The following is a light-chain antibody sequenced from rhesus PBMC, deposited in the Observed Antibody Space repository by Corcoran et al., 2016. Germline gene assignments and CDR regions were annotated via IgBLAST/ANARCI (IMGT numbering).Light chain of an antibody. J-gene: IGKJ3*01. CDR1: QGISTH. CDR2: VTS. V-gene: IGKV1-43*02. Sequence: DIQITQSPSSLSASVGDRVTITCRASQGISTHLNWYQQKPGKTPKRLIYVTSTLETGVPSRFSGSGFGTDFTLTISSLQPEDFATYYCLQFASDPFTFGPGTKLDIK. CDR3: LQFASDPFT.